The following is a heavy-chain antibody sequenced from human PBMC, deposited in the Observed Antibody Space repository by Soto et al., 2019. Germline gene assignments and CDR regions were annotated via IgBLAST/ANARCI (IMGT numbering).Heavy chain of an antibody. V-gene: IGHV4-59*01. CDR2: ISNTGNT. D-gene: IGHD2-2*01. Sequence: VQLQESGPRLVRPSETLSLSCTVSGGSISGYYWNWIRQPPGRGLEWIGYISNTGNTNYNPSLKSRVSISVDTSKNQVSLNLRAVTAEDTALYYCARDSAVGSSKRGFEYLGQGTLVTVSS. CDR1: GGSISGYY. J-gene: IGHJ4*02. CDR3: ARDSAVGSSKRGFEY.